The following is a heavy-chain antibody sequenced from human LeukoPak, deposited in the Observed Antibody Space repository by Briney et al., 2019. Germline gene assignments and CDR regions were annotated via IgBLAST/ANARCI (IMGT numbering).Heavy chain of an antibody. D-gene: IGHD3-22*01. V-gene: IGHV1-69*13. Sequence: ASVKVSCKASGGTFRSYAITWVRQAPGQGLEWMGGIIPIFGTANYARKFQDRVTITADESTSTAYMELSSLRSEDTAVYYCARSLEDYDSSDSIAFDIWGQGTMVTVSS. CDR2: IIPIFGTA. CDR3: ARSLEDYDSSDSIAFDI. CDR1: GGTFRSYA. J-gene: IGHJ3*02.